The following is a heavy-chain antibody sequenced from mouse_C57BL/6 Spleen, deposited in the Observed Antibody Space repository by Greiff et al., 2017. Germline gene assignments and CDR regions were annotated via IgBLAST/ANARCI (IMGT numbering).Heavy chain of an antibody. D-gene: IGHD2-3*01. J-gene: IGHJ3*01. CDR3: AREPDGYLLSFAY. Sequence: EVQLQQSGPGLVKPSQSLSLTCSVTGYSITSGYYWNWIRQFPGNKLEWMGYISYDGSNNYNPSLKNRISITRDTSKNQFFLKLNSVTTEDTATYYCAREPDGYLLSFAYWGQGTLVTVSA. CDR2: ISYDGSN. CDR1: GYSITSGYY. V-gene: IGHV3-6*01.